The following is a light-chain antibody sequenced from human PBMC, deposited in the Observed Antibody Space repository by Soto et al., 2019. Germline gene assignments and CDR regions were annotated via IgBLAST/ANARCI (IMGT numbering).Light chain of an antibody. Sequence: QSALTQPASVSGSPGQSITISCTGTSNDVGGYNYVSWYQQHPGKAPKLMIYDVSNRPSGVSNRFSGSKSGNTASLTISGLQAGDEAHYYCSSYTSSSTLVFGGGTKLTVL. CDR2: DVS. CDR1: SNDVGGYNY. CDR3: SSYTSSSTLV. V-gene: IGLV2-14*01. J-gene: IGLJ2*01.